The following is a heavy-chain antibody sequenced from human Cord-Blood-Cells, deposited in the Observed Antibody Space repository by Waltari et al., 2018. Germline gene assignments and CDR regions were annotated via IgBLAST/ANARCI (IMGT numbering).Heavy chain of an antibody. Sequence: QVQLVQSGAEVKKPGSSVKVSCKASGGTFSSYAISWVRQAPGQGLEWMGGIIPIFGTANYAQKFQGRVTITADKTTSTAYMELSSLRSEDTAVYYCARDRHANAPYGYFDLWGRGTLVTVSS. CDR1: GGTFSSYA. CDR3: ARDRHANAPYGYFDL. D-gene: IGHD2-8*01. J-gene: IGHJ2*01. CDR2: IIPIFGTA. V-gene: IGHV1-69*06.